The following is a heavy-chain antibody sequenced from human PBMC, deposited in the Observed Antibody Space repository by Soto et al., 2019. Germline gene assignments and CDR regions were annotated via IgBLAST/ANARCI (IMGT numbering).Heavy chain of an antibody. J-gene: IGHJ5*02. CDR3: ARKQYDSSGYSNNYFDP. V-gene: IGHV3-33*01. CDR1: GFTFTSYG. Sequence: QVQLVESGGGMVQPGTSLRLVCAASGFTFTSYGMHWVRQAPGKGLEWVAVIWYDGVKKYYADPVKGRFTISRDNSKKTVYLQMNSLRADDTAVYYCARKQYDSSGYSNNYFDPWGQGTLVIVSS. D-gene: IGHD3-22*01. CDR2: IWYDGVKK.